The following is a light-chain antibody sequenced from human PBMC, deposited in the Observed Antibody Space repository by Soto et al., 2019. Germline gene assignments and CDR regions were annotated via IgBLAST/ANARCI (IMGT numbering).Light chain of an antibody. CDR3: QHYNYWPYT. V-gene: IGKV3D-15*01. Sequence: EVVLTQSPDTLSLSPGERATLSCRASQSISSDYLVWYQQKPGQAPRLLIYDASNRAPGIPARFSGSGSGTDFTLTISSLQSEDFAVYYCQHYNYWPYTFGQGTKVDIK. J-gene: IGKJ2*01. CDR1: QSISSD. CDR2: DAS.